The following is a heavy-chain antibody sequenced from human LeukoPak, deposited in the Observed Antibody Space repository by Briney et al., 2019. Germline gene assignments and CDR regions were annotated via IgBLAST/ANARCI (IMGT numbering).Heavy chain of an antibody. CDR2: INPNSGGT. J-gene: IGHJ1*01. Sequence: ASVKVSCKASGYTFTSYGISWVRQAPGQGLEWMGWINPNSGGTNYAQKLQGRVTMTTDTSISTAYMELSRLRSDDTAVYYCARDHEAVLDFQHWGQGTLVTVSS. CDR1: GYTFTSYG. V-gene: IGHV1-2*02. CDR3: ARDHEAVLDFQH. D-gene: IGHD6-19*01.